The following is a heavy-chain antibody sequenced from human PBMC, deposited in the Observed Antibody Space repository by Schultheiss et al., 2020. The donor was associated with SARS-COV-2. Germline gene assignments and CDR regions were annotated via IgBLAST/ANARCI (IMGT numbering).Heavy chain of an antibody. CDR3: TTGAVYYYGSGSRNYYYYGMDV. J-gene: IGHJ6*02. V-gene: IGHV3-15*01. CDR2: IKSKTDGGTT. CDR1: GFTFSSYW. D-gene: IGHD3-10*01. Sequence: GGSLRLSCAASGFTFSSYWMHWVRQAPGKGLEWVGRIKSKTDGGTTDYAAPVKGRFTISRDDSKNTLYLQMNSLKTEDTAVYYCTTGAVYYYGSGSRNYYYYGMDVWGQGTTVTVSS.